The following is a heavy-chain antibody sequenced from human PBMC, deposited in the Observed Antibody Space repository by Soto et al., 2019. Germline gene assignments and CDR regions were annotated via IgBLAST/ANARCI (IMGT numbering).Heavy chain of an antibody. D-gene: IGHD2-15*01. CDR2: IQDRGSPI. V-gene: IGHV3-48*03. CDR3: ARGYHHGSHFGH. Sequence: PGGSLRLSCAASRFTFTTYAMNWVRQAPGKGLEWVAYIQDRGSPIYYGESVKGRFTISRDNAKNTLYLQMSSLTAEDTAVYYCARGYHHGSHFGHWGQGVMVTVYS. CDR1: RFTFTTYA. J-gene: IGHJ4*02.